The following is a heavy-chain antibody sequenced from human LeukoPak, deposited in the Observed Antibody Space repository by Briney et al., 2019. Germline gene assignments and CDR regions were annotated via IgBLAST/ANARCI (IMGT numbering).Heavy chain of an antibody. CDR2: FFSGGNT. Sequence: PGGSPRLSCAASGNYWMHWVRQAPGKGLEWVSAFFSGGNTYYAGSVKGRFIISRDSSKNTLYLQMNNLRPEDTAMYYCAKLPSSGWLDYWGQGTLVTVSS. D-gene: IGHD6-19*01. V-gene: IGHV3-53*01. CDR1: GNYW. CDR3: AKLPSSGWLDY. J-gene: IGHJ4*02.